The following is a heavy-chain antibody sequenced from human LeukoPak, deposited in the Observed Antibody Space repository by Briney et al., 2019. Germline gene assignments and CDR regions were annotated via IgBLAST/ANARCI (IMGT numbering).Heavy chain of an antibody. CDR3: ARVEGFGEWYNWFDP. J-gene: IGHJ5*02. V-gene: IGHV4-4*07. CDR2: IYTSGST. CDR1: GGSISSYY. D-gene: IGHD3-10*01. Sequence: PSETLSLTCTVSGGSISSYYWSWIRQPAGKGLEWIGRIYTSGSTNYNPSPKSRVTMSVDTSKNQFSLKLSSVTAADTAVYYCARVEGFGEWYNWFDPWGQGTLVTVSS.